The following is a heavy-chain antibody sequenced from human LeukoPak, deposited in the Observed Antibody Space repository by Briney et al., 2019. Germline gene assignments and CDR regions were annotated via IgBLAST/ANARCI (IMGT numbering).Heavy chain of an antibody. CDR3: AKGPGAMAIYKDFDY. CDR1: GFTFSSYA. D-gene: IGHD5-18*01. Sequence: GGSLRLSCAASGFTFSSYAMSWVRQAPGRGLEWVSAISGSGGSTYYADSVKGRFTISRDNSKNTLYLQMNSLRAEDTAVYYCAKGPGAMAIYKDFDYWGQGTLVTVSS. V-gene: IGHV3-23*01. J-gene: IGHJ4*02. CDR2: ISGSGGST.